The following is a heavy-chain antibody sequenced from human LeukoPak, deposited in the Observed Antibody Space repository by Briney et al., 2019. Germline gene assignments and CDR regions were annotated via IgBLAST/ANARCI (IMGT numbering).Heavy chain of an antibody. J-gene: IGHJ4*02. V-gene: IGHV3-7*05. CDR3: ARGLLLLDY. D-gene: IGHD2-15*01. CDR2: IERDGSEK. Sequence: PGRSLRLSCAASGFTFSSYGMHWVRQAPGKGLEWVANIERDGSEKYYVDSVKGRFTISRDNAENSLYLQMNSLRAEDTAVYYCARGLLLLDYWGQGTLVTVSS. CDR1: GFTFSSYG.